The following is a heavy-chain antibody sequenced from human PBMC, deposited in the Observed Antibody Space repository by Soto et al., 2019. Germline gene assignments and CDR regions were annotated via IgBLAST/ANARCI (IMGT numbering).Heavy chain of an antibody. V-gene: IGHV1-69*13. CDR3: ARDSSSHTIFGVVIPYNWFDP. Sequence: SVKVSCKASGGTFSSYAINWVRQAPGQGLEWMGGIIPIFGTANYAQKFQGRVTITADESTSTAYMELSSLSSKDTAVYYCARDSSSHTIFGVVIPYNWFDPWGQGTLVTVSS. D-gene: IGHD3-3*01. J-gene: IGHJ5*02. CDR1: GGTFSSYA. CDR2: IIPIFGTA.